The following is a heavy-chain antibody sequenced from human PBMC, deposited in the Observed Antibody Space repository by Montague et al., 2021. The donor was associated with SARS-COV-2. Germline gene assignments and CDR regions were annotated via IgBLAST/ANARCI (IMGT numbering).Heavy chain of an antibody. D-gene: IGHD1-26*01. J-gene: IGHJ4*02. CDR1: GFIFSNYD. CDR2: ISYDGSDK. V-gene: IGHV3-30*18. CDR3: AKDGPSQWELPSSHFEH. Sequence: SLRLSCAASGFIFSNYDMYWVRQAPGKGLEWVARISYDGSDKYYADSVKGRFTISRDNPKNTLYVQMNSLRNEDTALYYCAKDGPSQWELPSSHFEHWDQGTLVTVSS.